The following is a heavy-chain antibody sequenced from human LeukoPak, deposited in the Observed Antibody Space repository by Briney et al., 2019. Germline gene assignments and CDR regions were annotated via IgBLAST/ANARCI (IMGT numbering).Heavy chain of an antibody. CDR1: GGSISSYY. J-gene: IGHJ6*03. CDR2: IYHNGRT. V-gene: IGHV4-59*12. D-gene: IGHD3-22*01. Sequence: SETLSLTCTVSGGSISSYYWSWIRQPPGKGLDWIGFIYHNGRTDYNPSLKSRVTISADTSKNQFSLKLSSVTAADTAVYYCARDNHYDSSGYYTDYYYYYYMDVWGKGTTVTISS. CDR3: ARDNHYDSSGYYTDYYYYYYMDV.